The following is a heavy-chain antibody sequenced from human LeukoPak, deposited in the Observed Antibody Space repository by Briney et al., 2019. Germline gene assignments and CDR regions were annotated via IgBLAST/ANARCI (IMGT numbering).Heavy chain of an antibody. J-gene: IGHJ4*02. CDR1: GGSISSYY. CDR3: ARDRPYGSGSYVDY. D-gene: IGHD3-10*01. V-gene: IGHV4-59*01. Sequence: PSETQPLTCTVSGGSISSYYGSCIRQPPGKGLEWIGYIYYSGSTNHNPSLKSRVTISVDTSKNQSSLKLRSVTAAEPGFYYCARDRPYGSGSYVDYWGQGTLVTVSS. CDR2: IYYSGST.